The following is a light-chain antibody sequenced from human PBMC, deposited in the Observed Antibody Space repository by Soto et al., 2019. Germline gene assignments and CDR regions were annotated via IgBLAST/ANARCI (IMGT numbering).Light chain of an antibody. V-gene: IGKV3-20*01. CDR3: QQYAGSPRT. J-gene: IGKJ1*01. CDR2: DAS. CDR1: QSISSNY. Sequence: EIVLTQSPGTLSLSPGERATLSCRASQSISSNYLAWYQQTPGQAPRLLIYDASSRAAGIPDRFSGSGSGTDFTLTISRLETEDFGVYYCQQYAGSPRTFGQGTKVEVK.